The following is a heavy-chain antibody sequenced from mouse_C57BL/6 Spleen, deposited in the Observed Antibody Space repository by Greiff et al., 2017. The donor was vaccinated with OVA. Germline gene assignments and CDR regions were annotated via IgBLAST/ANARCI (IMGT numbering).Heavy chain of an antibody. D-gene: IGHD1-1*01. CDR2: ISYDGSN. Sequence: VQLQQSGPGLVKPSQSLSLTCSVTGYSITSGYYWNWIRQFPGNKLEWMGYISYDGSNNYNPSLKNRISITRDTSKNQFFLKLNSVTTEDTATYYCALYYGSSYGYFDVWGTGTTVTVSS. CDR3: ALYYGSSYGYFDV. V-gene: IGHV3-6*01. J-gene: IGHJ1*03. CDR1: GYSITSGYY.